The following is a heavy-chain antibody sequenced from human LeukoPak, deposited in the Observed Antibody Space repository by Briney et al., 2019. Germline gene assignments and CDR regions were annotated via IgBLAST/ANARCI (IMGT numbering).Heavy chain of an antibody. V-gene: IGHV3-30-3*01. CDR3: ARRSTAAGTNA. CDR2: ISYDGSNK. J-gene: IGHJ5*02. CDR1: GFTFSSYA. Sequence: GGSLRLSCAASGFTFSSYAMHWVRQAPGKGLEWVAVISYDGSNKYYADSVKGRFTISRDNSKNTLYLQMNSLRAEDTAVYYCARRSTAAGTNAWGQGTLVTVSS. D-gene: IGHD6-13*01.